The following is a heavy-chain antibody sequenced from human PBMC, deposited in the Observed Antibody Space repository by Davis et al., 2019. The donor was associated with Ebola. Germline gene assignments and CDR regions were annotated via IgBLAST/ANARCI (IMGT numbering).Heavy chain of an antibody. D-gene: IGHD1-26*01. CDR3: AIQILGFTRVFDY. J-gene: IGHJ4*02. CDR2: IFYTGTT. V-gene: IGHV4-39*01. Sequence: SETLSLTCTVSGGSISSSIYYWDWIRQPPGQGLEWIGSIFYTGTTYLNSSFESRVAVSVDTPKNQFSLRLNSVTATDTAVYYCAIQILGFTRVFDYWGRGTQVTVSS. CDR1: GGSISSSIYY.